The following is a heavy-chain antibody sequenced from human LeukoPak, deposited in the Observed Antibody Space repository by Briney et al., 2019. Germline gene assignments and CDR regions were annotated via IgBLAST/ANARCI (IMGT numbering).Heavy chain of an antibody. Sequence: ASVKVSCKASGGTFSSYAISWVRQAPGQGLEWMGGIIPIFGTASYAQKFQGRVTITTDESTSTAYMELSSLRSEDTAVYYCASSGYQKYYFDYWGQGTLVTVSS. CDR2: IIPIFGTA. V-gene: IGHV1-69*05. J-gene: IGHJ4*02. D-gene: IGHD3-22*01. CDR3: ASSGYQKYYFDY. CDR1: GGTFSSYA.